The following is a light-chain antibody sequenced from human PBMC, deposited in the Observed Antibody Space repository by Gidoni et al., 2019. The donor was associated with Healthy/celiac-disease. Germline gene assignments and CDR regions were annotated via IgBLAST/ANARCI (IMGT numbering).Light chain of an antibody. Sequence: QSVLTPPPSASGTPGQRVTISVSGISSNIGSNTVNWYQQLPGTAPKLLIYSNNQRPSGVPDRFSGSKSGTSASLAISGLQSEDEADYYCAAWDDSLNGLVVFGGGTKLTVL. CDR3: AAWDDSLNGLVV. J-gene: IGLJ2*01. CDR1: SSNIGSNT. CDR2: SNN. V-gene: IGLV1-44*01.